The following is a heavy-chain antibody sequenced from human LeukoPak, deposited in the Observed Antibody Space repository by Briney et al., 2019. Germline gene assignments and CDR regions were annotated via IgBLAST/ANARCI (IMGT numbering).Heavy chain of an antibody. Sequence: GGSLRLPCAASGLIFTTFAMSWVRQGPARGLEWVSSMKGTGETFYADSVKGRFTLSRDSSRNTVHLQLNNLRVEDTAIYYWARASWVSTTDAVRWGQGTLVTVSS. CDR3: ARASWVSTTDAVR. D-gene: IGHD1-14*01. V-gene: IGHV3-23*01. CDR1: GLIFTTFA. J-gene: IGHJ4*02. CDR2: MKGTGET.